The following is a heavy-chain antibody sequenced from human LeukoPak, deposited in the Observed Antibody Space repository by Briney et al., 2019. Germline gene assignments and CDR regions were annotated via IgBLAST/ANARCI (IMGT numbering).Heavy chain of an antibody. Sequence: PSQTLSLTCTVSGGSISSGSYYWSWIRQPAGKGLEWIGRIYTSGSTNYNPSLKSRVTISVDTSKNQFSLKLSSVTAADTAVYYCARALVAARTFDYWGQGTLVTVSS. CDR2: IYTSGST. J-gene: IGHJ4*02. V-gene: IGHV4-61*02. CDR1: GGSISSGSYY. D-gene: IGHD2-2*01. CDR3: ARALVAARTFDY.